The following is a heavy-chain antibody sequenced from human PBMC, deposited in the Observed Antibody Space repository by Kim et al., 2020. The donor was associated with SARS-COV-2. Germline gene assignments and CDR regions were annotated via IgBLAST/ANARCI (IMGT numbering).Heavy chain of an antibody. D-gene: IGHD2-2*02. J-gene: IGHJ4*02. V-gene: IGHV4-34*01. Sequence: KGRVTISVDTSKNQFSLKLSSVTAADTAVYYCARGPPGYCSSTSCHMGDYWGQGTLVTVSS. CDR3: ARGPPGYCSSTSCHMGDY.